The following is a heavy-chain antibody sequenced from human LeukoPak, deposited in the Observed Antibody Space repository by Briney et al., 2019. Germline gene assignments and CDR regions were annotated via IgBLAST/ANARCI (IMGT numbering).Heavy chain of an antibody. CDR3: ARDLRVLWFGELLLDAFGI. D-gene: IGHD3-10*01. Sequence: GGTLRLSCAASGFTFSSYGMSWVRQAPGKGLEWVSSISSSSSYIYYADSVKGRFTISRDNAKNSLYLQMNSLRAEDTAVYYCARDLRVLWFGELLLDAFGIWGQGTMVTVSS. V-gene: IGHV3-21*01. CDR1: GFTFSSYG. CDR2: ISSSSSYI. J-gene: IGHJ3*02.